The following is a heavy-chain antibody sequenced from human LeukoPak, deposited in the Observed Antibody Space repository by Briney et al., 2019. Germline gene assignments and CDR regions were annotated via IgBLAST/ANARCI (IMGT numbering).Heavy chain of an antibody. D-gene: IGHD3-22*01. CDR2: INSDGSST. V-gene: IGHV3-74*01. J-gene: IGHJ4*02. CDR3: ARDKRPFYYDSSGYQPHDY. Sequence: GGSLRLSCAASGFTFSSYWMHWVRQAPGKGLVWVSRINSDGSSTSYADSVKGRFTISRDNAKNTPYLQMNSLRAEDTAVYYCARDKRPFYYDSSGYQPHDYWGQGTLVTVSS. CDR1: GFTFSSYW.